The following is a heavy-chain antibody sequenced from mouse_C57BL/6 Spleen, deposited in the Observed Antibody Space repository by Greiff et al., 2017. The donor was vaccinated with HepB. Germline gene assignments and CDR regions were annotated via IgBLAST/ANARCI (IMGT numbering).Heavy chain of an antibody. J-gene: IGHJ4*01. D-gene: IGHD2-4*01. CDR2: ISYDGSN. V-gene: IGHV3-6*01. CDR3: ARDEGNYYDYDEGDAMDY. Sequence: EVQLQESGPGLVKPSQSLSLTCSVTGYSITSGYYWNWIRQFPGNKLEWMGYISYDGSNNYNPSLKNRISITRDTSKNQFFLKLNSVTTEDTATYYCARDEGNYYDYDEGDAMDYWGQGTSVTVSS. CDR1: GYSITSGYY.